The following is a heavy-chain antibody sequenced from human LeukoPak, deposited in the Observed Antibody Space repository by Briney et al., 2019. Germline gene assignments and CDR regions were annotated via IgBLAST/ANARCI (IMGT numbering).Heavy chain of an antibody. Sequence: PGGCLRLSCAASGYTLSSYSMNWVRQAPGKGLEWVSSISSSSSYIYYADSVKGRFTISRDNAKNSLYLQMNSVRAEDTAVYYCARVEWELLGGVDYWGQGTLVTVSS. J-gene: IGHJ4*02. V-gene: IGHV3-21*01. CDR1: GYTLSSYS. D-gene: IGHD1-26*01. CDR3: ARVEWELLGGVDY. CDR2: ISSSSSYI.